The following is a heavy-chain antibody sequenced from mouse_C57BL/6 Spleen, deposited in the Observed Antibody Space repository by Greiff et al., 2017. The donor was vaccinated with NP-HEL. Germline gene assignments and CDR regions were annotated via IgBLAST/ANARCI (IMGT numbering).Heavy chain of an antibody. CDR1: GFTFTDYY. Sequence: EVKVVESGGGLVQPGGSLSLSCAASGFTFTDYYMSWVRQPPGKALEWLGFIRNKADGYTTEYSASVKGRFTISRDNSQSILYLQMNALGAEDSATYYCARYKDGSSYFDYWGQGTTLTVSS. CDR3: ARYKDGSSYFDY. V-gene: IGHV7-3*01. CDR2: IRNKADGYTT. J-gene: IGHJ2*01. D-gene: IGHD1-1*01.